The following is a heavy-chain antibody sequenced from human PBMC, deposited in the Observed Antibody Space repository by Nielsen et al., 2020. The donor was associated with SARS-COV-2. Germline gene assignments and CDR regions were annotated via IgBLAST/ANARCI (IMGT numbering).Heavy chain of an antibody. CDR2: ISSNGGST. Sequence: GGSLRLSCAASGFTFSSYAMHWVRQAPGKGLEYVSAISSNGGSTYYANSVKGRFTISRDNSKNTLYLQMNSLRAEDTAVYYCARDLYYYGMDVWGQGTTVTVSS. CDR3: ARDLYYYGMDV. V-gene: IGHV3-64*01. CDR1: GFTFSSYA. J-gene: IGHJ6*02.